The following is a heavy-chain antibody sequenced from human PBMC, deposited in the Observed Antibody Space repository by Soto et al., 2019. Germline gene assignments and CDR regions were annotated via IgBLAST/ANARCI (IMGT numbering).Heavy chain of an antibody. V-gene: IGHV3-21*01. J-gene: IGHJ6*02. D-gene: IGHD3-22*01. CDR2: ISSSSSYI. Sequence: VGSLRLSCAASGFTFSSYSMNWVRQAPGKGLEWVSSISSSSSYIYYADSVKGRFTISRDNAKNSLYLQMNSLRAEDTAVYYCARDGLYYDSSGYYKRYYYGMDVWGQGTTLTVSS. CDR3: ARDGLYYDSSGYYKRYYYGMDV. CDR1: GFTFSSYS.